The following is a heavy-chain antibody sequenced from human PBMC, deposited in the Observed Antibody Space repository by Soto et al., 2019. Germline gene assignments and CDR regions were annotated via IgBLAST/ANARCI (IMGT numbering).Heavy chain of an antibody. V-gene: IGHV3-48*02. D-gene: IGHD4-17*01. CDR2: MSSTSNIA. J-gene: IGHJ4*02. CDR1: GFTFTDYS. CDR3: ASCYGDYEFPCEY. Sequence: GGSLRLSCAGSGFTFTDYSMIWVRQAPGKGLEWISYMSSTSNIAYYVDSVNGRFTTSRDNDKNSLYLQMNSLRDEDTAVYYCASCYGDYEFPCEYWGQGTLVTVSS.